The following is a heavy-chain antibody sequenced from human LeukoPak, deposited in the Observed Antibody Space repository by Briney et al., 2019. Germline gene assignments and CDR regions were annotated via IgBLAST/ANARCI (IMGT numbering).Heavy chain of an antibody. CDR2: IIPILGIA. J-gene: IGHJ3*02. CDR1: GYTFTSYD. CDR3: ARDTNHSPELAFDI. V-gene: IGHV1-69*04. Sequence: SVKVSCKASGYTFTSYDINWVRQAPGQGLEWMGRIIPILGIANYAQKFQGRVTITADKSTSTAYMELSSLRSEDTAVYYCARDTNHSPELAFDIWGQGTMVTVSS. D-gene: IGHD2-8*01.